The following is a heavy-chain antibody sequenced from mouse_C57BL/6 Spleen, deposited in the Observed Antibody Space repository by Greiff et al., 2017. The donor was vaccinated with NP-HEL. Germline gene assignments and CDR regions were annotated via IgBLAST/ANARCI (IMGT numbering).Heavy chain of an antibody. CDR3: ARSGYYSNYDWFAY. Sequence: VKLMESGAELVRPGTSVKMSCKASGYTFTNYWIGWAKQRPGHGLEWIGDIYPGGGYTNYNEKFKGKATLTADKSSSTAYMQFSSLTSEDSAIYYCARSGYYSNYDWFAYWGQGTLVTVSA. V-gene: IGHV1-63*01. D-gene: IGHD2-5*01. CDR2: IYPGGGYT. CDR1: GYTFTNYW. J-gene: IGHJ3*01.